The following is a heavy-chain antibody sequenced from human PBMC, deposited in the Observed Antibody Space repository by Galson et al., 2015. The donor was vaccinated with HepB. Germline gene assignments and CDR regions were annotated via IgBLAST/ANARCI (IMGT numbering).Heavy chain of an antibody. CDR2: IKKDGSEK. J-gene: IGHJ6*04. D-gene: IGHD6-13*01. Sequence: SLRLSCAASGFTFSHFWMSWVRQAPGKGLEWVANIKKDGSEKYYVDSVKGRFTISRDNAKNSLYLQMNSLRAEDTAVYYCARDHSTSWSHWGEGTSVTVSS. V-gene: IGHV3-7*01. CDR1: GFTFSHFW. CDR3: ARDHSTSWSH.